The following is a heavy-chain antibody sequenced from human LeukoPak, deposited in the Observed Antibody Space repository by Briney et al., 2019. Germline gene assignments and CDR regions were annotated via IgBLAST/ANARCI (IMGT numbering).Heavy chain of an antibody. CDR1: GYSFSSGYY. V-gene: IGHV4-38-2*02. J-gene: IGHJ4*02. CDR2: IYHSGST. CDR3: AKSGGYGLIDY. Sequence: SETLSLTCSVSGYSFSSGYYWGWIRQPPGKGLEWIGNIYHSGSTNYNPSLKSRVTISVDTSKNQFSLKLNSVTAADTAMYYCAKSGGYGLIDYWGQGTLVTVSS. D-gene: IGHD1-26*01.